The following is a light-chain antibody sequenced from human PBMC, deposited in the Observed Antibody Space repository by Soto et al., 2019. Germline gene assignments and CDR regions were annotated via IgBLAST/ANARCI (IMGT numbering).Light chain of an antibody. V-gene: IGLV2-14*01. CDR2: EVS. CDR1: SSDVGGYKY. J-gene: IGLJ1*01. CDR3: SSYTRSSIPV. Sequence: QSALTQPASVSGSPGQSITISCTGTSSDVGGYKYVSWYQQYPGKAPKLMIYEVSNRPSGVSNRFSGSKSGNTASLTISGLQTEDEADYYCSSYTRSSIPVFGTGTKVTVL.